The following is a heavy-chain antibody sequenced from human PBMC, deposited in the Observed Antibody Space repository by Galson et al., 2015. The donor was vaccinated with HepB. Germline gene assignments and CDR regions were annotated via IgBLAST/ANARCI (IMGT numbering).Heavy chain of an antibody. Sequence: SLRLSCAASGFTFSAYGMHWVRQAPGKGLEWVAFISYDASNKYYADSVKGRFTIPRDNSKNTLYLQMNSLRAEDTAVYYCAKDEDYYGSGSYYGLYFQHWGQGTLVTASS. D-gene: IGHD3-10*01. CDR1: GFTFSAYG. CDR2: ISYDASNK. CDR3: AKDEDYYGSGSYYGLYFQH. J-gene: IGHJ1*01. V-gene: IGHV3-30*18.